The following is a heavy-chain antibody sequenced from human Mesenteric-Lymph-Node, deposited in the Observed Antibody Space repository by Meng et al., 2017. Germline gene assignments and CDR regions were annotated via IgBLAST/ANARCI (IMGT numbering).Heavy chain of an antibody. CDR1: GGSSSRSDW. Sequence: QVERQEAGPGLVKPSGTLARTCAVFGGSSSRSDWGSWVRQPPGKGLEWIGETSHSGSTNYSPSLKSRVTISLDKSKNQLSLKLNSVTAADTAVYYCASSDYYRSDYWGQGTLVTVSS. J-gene: IGHJ4*02. D-gene: IGHD3-22*01. CDR3: ASSDYYRSDY. CDR2: TSHSGST. V-gene: IGHV4-4*02.